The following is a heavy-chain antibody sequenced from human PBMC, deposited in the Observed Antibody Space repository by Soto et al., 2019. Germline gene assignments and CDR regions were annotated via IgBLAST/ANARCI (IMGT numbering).Heavy chain of an antibody. Sequence: QVQLQQWGAGLLKPSESLSLTCAVYGGSFSGYYWSWIRQPPGKGLEWIGEINHSGSTNYNPSLKSRVTISVDTSKNPFSLKLNSVTAADSAVYYCARERCDRACCRPNFDSWGQGILVTVSS. J-gene: IGHJ4*02. V-gene: IGHV4-34*01. CDR3: ARERCDRACCRPNFDS. CDR1: GGSFSGYY. D-gene: IGHD3-22*01. CDR2: INHSGST.